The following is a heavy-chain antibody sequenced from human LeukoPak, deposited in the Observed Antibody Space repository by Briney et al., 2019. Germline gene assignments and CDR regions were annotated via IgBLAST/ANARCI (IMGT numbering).Heavy chain of an antibody. CDR2: INPSGGST. J-gene: IGHJ4*02. CDR3: ARENYVLAY. Sequence: XXXXXXMHWVRQAPGQGLEWMGIINPSGGSTSYAQKFQGRVTMTRDTSTSTVYMELSSLRSEDTAVYYCARENYVLAYWGQGPLVTFSS. D-gene: IGHD2/OR15-2a*01. CDR1: XXXXXX. V-gene: IGHV1-46*01.